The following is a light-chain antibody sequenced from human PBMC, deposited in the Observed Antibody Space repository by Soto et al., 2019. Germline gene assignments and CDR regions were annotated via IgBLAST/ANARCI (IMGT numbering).Light chain of an antibody. CDR2: DNN. J-gene: IGLJ3*02. CDR3: QSFDSSLNGWV. V-gene: IGLV1-40*01. Sequence: QSVLTQPPSVSGAPGQRVTISCTGSGSNIGAGYDVHWYQQIPGTAPKLLIFDNNNLPSGVPDRFSGSKSATSASLAITGLQAEDEADYYCQSFDSSLNGWVFGGGTKLTVL. CDR1: GSNIGAGYD.